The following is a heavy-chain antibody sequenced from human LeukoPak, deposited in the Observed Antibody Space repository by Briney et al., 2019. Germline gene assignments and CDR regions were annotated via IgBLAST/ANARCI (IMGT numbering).Heavy chain of an antibody. CDR2: ISVNGETT. J-gene: IGHJ4*02. Sequence: GGSLRLSCAVSGFSVSSYGMSWVRQAPGKGLEWISAISVNGETTYYANSVKGRFIISRDNSENTLYLQMNSLRAEDTAVCYCAQGYSSGWYPYWGQGSLVSVSS. V-gene: IGHV3-23*01. D-gene: IGHD6-19*01. CDR1: GFSVSSYG. CDR3: AQGYSSGWYPY.